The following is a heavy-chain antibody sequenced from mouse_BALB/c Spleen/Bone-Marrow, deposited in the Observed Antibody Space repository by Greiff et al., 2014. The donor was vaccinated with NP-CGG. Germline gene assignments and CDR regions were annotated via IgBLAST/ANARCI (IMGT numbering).Heavy chain of an antibody. CDR2: IDPANGNT. CDR3: ARYYYGSSYFDY. V-gene: IGHV14-3*02. CDR1: GFNIKDTY. J-gene: IGHJ2*01. D-gene: IGHD1-1*01. Sequence: VQLKESGAELVKPGASVKLSCTASGFNIKDTYMHWVKQRLKQGLEGIGRIDPANGNTKYDPKFQGKATITADTSSNTAYLQLSSLTSEDTAVYYCARYYYGSSYFDYWGQGTTLTVSS.